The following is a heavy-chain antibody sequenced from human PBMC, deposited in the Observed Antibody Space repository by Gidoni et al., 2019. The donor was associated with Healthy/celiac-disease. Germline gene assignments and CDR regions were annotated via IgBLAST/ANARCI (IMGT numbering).Heavy chain of an antibody. Sequence: QVQLQESGPGLVKSSQPLSLTCTLSGGATSSAGYYWGRIRQHPGKGLEWIGYIYYSGSTYYNPSLKNRVTISVDTSKNQFSLKLSSVTAADTAVYYCARVIVPPWASIAAAGTFDYWGQGTLITVSS. V-gene: IGHV4-31*03. D-gene: IGHD6-13*01. J-gene: IGHJ4*02. CDR2: IYYSGST. CDR1: GGATSSAGYY. CDR3: ARVIVPPWASIAAAGTFDY.